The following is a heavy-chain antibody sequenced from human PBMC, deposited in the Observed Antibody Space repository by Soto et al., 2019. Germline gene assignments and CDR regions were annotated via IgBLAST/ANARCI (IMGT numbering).Heavy chain of an antibody. V-gene: IGHV1-46*03. CDR2: INPSGGST. D-gene: IGHD2-21*01. J-gene: IGHJ5*02. CDR1: GYTFTSYY. Sequence: SMKVSCKASGYTFTSYYMHWVRQAPGQGLEWMGIINPSGGSTSYAQKFQGRVTMTRDTSTSTVYMELSSLRSEDTAVYYCARRSCVCDCYTPYSCFDLSGQGTLVIVSS. CDR3: ARRSCVCDCYTPYSCFDL.